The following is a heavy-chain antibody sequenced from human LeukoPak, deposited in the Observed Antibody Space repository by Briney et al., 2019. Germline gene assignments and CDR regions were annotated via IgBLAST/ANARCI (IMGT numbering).Heavy chain of an antibody. J-gene: IGHJ4*02. CDR1: GFTFSSYA. CDR2: ISYDGSNK. CDR3: ARGDVVVPAAMGY. Sequence: GGSLRLSCAASGFTFSSYAMHWVRQAPGKGLEWVAVISYDGSNKYYADSVKGRFTISRDNPKNTLYLQMNSLRAEDTAVYYCARGDVVVPAAMGYWGQGTLVTVSS. D-gene: IGHD2-2*01. V-gene: IGHV3-30-3*01.